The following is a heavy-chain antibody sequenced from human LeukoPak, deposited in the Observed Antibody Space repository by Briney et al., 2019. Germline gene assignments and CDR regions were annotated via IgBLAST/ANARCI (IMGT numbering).Heavy chain of an antibody. Sequence: PSGTLSLTCTVSGGPISSYYWSWVRQPPGKGLEWIGYIYYSGSTNYNPSLKSRVTISVDTSKNQFSLKLSSVTAADTAVYYCARLGRTSYWYFDLWGRGTLVTVSS. CDR1: GGPISSYY. CDR3: ARLGRTSYWYFDL. J-gene: IGHJ2*01. D-gene: IGHD2-2*01. V-gene: IGHV4-59*08. CDR2: IYYSGST.